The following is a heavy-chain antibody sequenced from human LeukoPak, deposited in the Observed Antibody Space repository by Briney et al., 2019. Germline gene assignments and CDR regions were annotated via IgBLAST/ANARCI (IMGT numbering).Heavy chain of an antibody. J-gene: IGHJ4*02. V-gene: IGHV1-69*04. CDR1: GGTFSSYA. D-gene: IGHD2-2*01. Sequence: ASVKVSCKASGGTFSSYAISWVRQAPGQGLEWMGRIIPILGIANYAQKFQGRVTITAYKSTSTAYMEPSSLRSEDTAVYYCASRGVGYCSSTSCYLDYWGQGTLVTVSS. CDR3: ASRGVGYCSSTSCYLDY. CDR2: IIPILGIA.